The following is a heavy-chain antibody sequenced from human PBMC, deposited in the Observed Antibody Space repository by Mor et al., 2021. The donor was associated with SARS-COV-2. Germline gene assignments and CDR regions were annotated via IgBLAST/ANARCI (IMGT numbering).Heavy chain of an antibody. J-gene: IGHJ5*02. CDR3: ARGALWGFDP. Sequence: GRFTMSRENAKNSVYLQMNSLRAGDTAVYFCARGALWGFDPWGQGTLVTVSS. V-gene: IGHV3-13*01. D-gene: IGHD3-16*01.